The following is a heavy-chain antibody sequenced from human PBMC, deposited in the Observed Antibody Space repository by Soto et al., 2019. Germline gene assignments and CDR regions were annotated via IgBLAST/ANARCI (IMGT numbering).Heavy chain of an antibody. CDR1: GGTFISYA. D-gene: IGHD3-22*01. V-gene: IGHV1-69*06. CDR2: IIPIFGTA. Sequence: GXSVKVSCKAFGGTFISYAIIWVRQAPGQGLEWMGGIIPIFGTANYAQKFQGRVTITADKSTSTAYMELSSLRSEDTAVYYCARVVYYYDSSGPNNWFDPWGQGTLVTVSS. CDR3: ARVVYYYDSSGPNNWFDP. J-gene: IGHJ5*02.